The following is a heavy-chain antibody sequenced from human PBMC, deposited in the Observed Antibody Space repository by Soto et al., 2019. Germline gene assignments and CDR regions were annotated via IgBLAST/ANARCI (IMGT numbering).Heavy chain of an antibody. CDR2: IYHSGST. J-gene: IGHJ4*02. CDR3: ARSGGLGAVAVDY. D-gene: IGHD6-19*01. CDR1: GGSISSGGSS. Sequence: PSETLSITCAVSGGSISSGGSSWSWIRQPPGKGLEWIGYIYHSGSTYYNPSLKSRVTISVDRSKNQFSLKLSSVTAADTAVYYCARSGGLGAVAVDYWGQGTLVTVSS. V-gene: IGHV4-30-2*01.